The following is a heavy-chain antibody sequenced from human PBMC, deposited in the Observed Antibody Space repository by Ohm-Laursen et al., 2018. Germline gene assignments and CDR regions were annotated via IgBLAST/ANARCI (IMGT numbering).Heavy chain of an antibody. D-gene: IGHD2-15*01. Sequence: SLRLSCTASGFTFSRYWMTWVRQAPGKGLEWVSGISGSGSRTYYADSVKGRFTISRDNSKNTVHLQMNSLRAEDTAVYYCAKVYYCSGGSCYSWELTNGFDIWGQGTMVTVSS. CDR2: ISGSGSRT. J-gene: IGHJ3*02. V-gene: IGHV3-23*01. CDR1: GFTFSRYW. CDR3: AKVYYCSGGSCYSWELTNGFDI.